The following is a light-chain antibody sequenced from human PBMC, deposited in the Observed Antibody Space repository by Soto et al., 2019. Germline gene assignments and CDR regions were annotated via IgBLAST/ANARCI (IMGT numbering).Light chain of an antibody. CDR1: SSSIERNT. CDR3: ATCDDSLNLLYV. Sequence: QPVLTQPPSASGTPGKRVTISCSGDSSSIERNTVSWYQQLPGMAPKLLIYLNSRRPSGVPDRFSGSKSGTSASLAISGLQSEYEAEYYCATCDDSLNLLYVFGTGTKLTVL. V-gene: IGLV1-44*01. CDR2: LNS. J-gene: IGLJ1*01.